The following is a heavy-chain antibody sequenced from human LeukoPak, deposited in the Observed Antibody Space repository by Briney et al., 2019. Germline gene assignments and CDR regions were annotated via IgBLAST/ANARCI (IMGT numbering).Heavy chain of an antibody. D-gene: IGHD3-3*01. Sequence: GGSLRLSCAASGFTFSSYAMSWVRQAPGKGLEWVSAISGSGGSTYYADSVNGRFTISRDNAKNSLYLQMDSLRAEDTALYYCAKDTGRPTDAITMEDNAFDIWGQGTMVTVSS. CDR2: ISGSGGST. CDR3: AKDTGRPTDAITMEDNAFDI. CDR1: GFTFSSYA. J-gene: IGHJ3*02. V-gene: IGHV3-23*01.